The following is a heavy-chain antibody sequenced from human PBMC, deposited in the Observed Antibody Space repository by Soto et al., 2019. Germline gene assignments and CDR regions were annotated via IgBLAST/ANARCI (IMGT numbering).Heavy chain of an antibody. D-gene: IGHD6-19*01. J-gene: IGHJ5*01. CDR1: GLTFSSYW. CDR3: AREAASSGWYDS. Sequence: PGGSLRLSCAASGLTFSSYWMSWVRQAPGKGLEWVANIKQDGSEKYYVDSVKGRFTISRDNVKKSLYLEMNSLRAADTAVYYCAREAASSGWYDSWGPGTLVTVS. V-gene: IGHV3-7*01. CDR2: IKQDGSEK.